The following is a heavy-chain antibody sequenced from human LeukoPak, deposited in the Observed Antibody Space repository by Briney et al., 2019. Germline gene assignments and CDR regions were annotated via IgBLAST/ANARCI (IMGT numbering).Heavy chain of an antibody. CDR3: AKLVGYSYGYFDY. CDR2: ISGSGGST. CDR1: GFTFSSYA. V-gene: IGHV3-23*01. D-gene: IGHD5-18*01. J-gene: IGHJ4*02. Sequence: GGSLRLSYAASGFTFSSYAMSWVPQAPGKGLEWVSAISGSGGSTYYADSVRGRFTISRDNSKNTLYVQMNSLRDEDTAVYYCAKLVGYSYGYFDYWGQGTRITVSS.